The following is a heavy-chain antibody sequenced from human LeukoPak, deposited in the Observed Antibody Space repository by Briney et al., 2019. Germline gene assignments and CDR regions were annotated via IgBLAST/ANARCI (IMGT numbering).Heavy chain of an antibody. CDR1: GYTFTSYY. V-gene: IGHV1-46*01. D-gene: IGHD2-15*01. CDR3: ASHLHLSSSGGDAFDI. J-gene: IGHJ3*02. Sequence: ASVKVSCKASGYTFTSYYMHWVRQAPGQGLEWMGIINPSGGSTSYAQKFQGRVTMTRDTSTSTVYMELSSLRSEDTAVYYCASHLHLSSSGGDAFDIWGQGTMVTVSS. CDR2: INPSGGST.